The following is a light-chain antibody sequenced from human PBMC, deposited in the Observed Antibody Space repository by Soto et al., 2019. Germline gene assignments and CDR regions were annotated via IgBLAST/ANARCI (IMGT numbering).Light chain of an antibody. CDR1: QSIDSW. CDR3: QQYKTFSEVT. Sequence: DIQMTQSPSTLPASVGDRVTITCRASQSIDSWLAWYQQKPGKAPKLLIYKAFTLESGAPSRFSGSRSGTELTRTISTLPPDDFATYYCQQYKTFSEVTFGGGTRVDVK. CDR2: KAF. J-gene: IGKJ4*01. V-gene: IGKV1-5*03.